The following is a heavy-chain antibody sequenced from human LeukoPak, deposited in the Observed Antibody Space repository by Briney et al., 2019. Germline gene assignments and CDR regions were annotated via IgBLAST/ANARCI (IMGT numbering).Heavy chain of an antibody. Sequence: GGSLRLSCAASGFTFRSYAMYWVRQAPGKGLEWVSSISSSSSYIYYADSLKGRFTMSRDNAKNSLYLQMNSLRAEDTAVYYCARVLEAASFDYWGRGTPVTVSS. CDR2: ISSSSSYI. V-gene: IGHV3-21*01. CDR3: ARVLEAASFDY. D-gene: IGHD6-13*01. J-gene: IGHJ4*02. CDR1: GFTFRSYA.